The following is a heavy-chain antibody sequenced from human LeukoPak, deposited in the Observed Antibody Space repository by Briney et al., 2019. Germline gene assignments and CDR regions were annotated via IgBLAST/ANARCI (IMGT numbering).Heavy chain of an antibody. J-gene: IGHJ4*02. Sequence: ASVKVSCKASGGTFSSYTISWVRQAPGQGLEWMGRIIPILGIANYAQKFQGRVTITADKSTSTAYKELSSLRSEDTAVYYCAGGGSSGYPQDYWGQGTLVTVSA. V-gene: IGHV1-69*02. CDR3: AGGGSSGYPQDY. CDR1: GGTFSSYT. CDR2: IIPILGIA. D-gene: IGHD3-22*01.